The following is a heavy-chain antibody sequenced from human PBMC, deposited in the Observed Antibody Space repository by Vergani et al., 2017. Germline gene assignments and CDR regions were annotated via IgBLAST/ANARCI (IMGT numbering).Heavy chain of an antibody. CDR3: ARCGVDTAMVSGNYMDV. CDR2: IYPGDSDT. V-gene: IGHV5-51*01. D-gene: IGHD5-18*01. CDR1: GYSFTSYW. Sequence: EVQLVPSGAEVKTPGESLRISCKGSGYSFTSYWIGWVRQMPGKGLEWMGIIYPGDSDTRYSPSFQGQVTISADKSISTAYLQWSSLKASDTDMYYCARCGVDTAMVSGNYMDVWGKGTTVTVSS. J-gene: IGHJ6*03.